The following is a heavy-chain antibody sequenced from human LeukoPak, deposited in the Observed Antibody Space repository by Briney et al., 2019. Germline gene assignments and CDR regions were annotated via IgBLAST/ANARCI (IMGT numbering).Heavy chain of an antibody. CDR2: IYSGGST. D-gene: IGHD2-2*01. V-gene: IGHV3-53*01. CDR3: ASSGVVVPAATFDY. CDR1: GFTFSSYA. Sequence: GGSLRLSCAASGFTFSSYAMSWVRQAPGKGLEWVSVIYSGGSTYYADSVKGRFTISRDNSKNTLYLQMNSLRAEDTAVYYCASSGVVVPAATFDYWGQGTLVTVSS. J-gene: IGHJ4*02.